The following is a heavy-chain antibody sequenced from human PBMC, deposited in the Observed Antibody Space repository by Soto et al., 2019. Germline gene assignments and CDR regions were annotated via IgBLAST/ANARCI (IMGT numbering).Heavy chain of an antibody. Sequence: GSLRLSCAASGFTFSSYAMHWVRQAPGKGLEWVAVISYDGRNKYYADSVKGRFTISRDNSKNTLYLQMNSLRAEDTAVYYCARDSSPNPYYYGMDVWGQGTTVTVSS. CDR2: ISYDGRNK. CDR1: GFTFSSYA. J-gene: IGHJ6*02. V-gene: IGHV3-30*04. CDR3: ARDSSPNPYYYGMDV.